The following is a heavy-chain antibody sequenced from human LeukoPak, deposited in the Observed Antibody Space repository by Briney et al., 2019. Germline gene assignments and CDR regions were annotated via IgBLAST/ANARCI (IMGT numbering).Heavy chain of an antibody. D-gene: IGHD5-12*01. CDR1: GFTFSSYG. Sequence: GGSLRLSCAASGFTFSSYGMHWVRQAPGKGLEWVSAISGSGGSTYYADSVKGRFTISRDNSKNTLYLQMNSLRAEDTAVYYCAKDSGATIMGDWFDPWGQGTLVTVSS. J-gene: IGHJ5*02. V-gene: IGHV3-23*01. CDR3: AKDSGATIMGDWFDP. CDR2: ISGSGGST.